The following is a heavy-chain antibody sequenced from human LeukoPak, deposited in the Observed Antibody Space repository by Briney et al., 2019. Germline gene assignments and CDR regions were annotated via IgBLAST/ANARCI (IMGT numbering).Heavy chain of an antibody. CDR1: GYSFTSYW. Sequence: PGESLRISLKGSGYSFTSYWISLVRQVPGKGLELMGRIDPSDSYTNYSPALQGHVTISPDKSISTACLQWSSLKASDTAMYYCARLFVDTAMGTADFGYWGQGTLVTVSS. CDR2: IDPSDSYT. D-gene: IGHD5-18*01. J-gene: IGHJ4*02. V-gene: IGHV5-10-1*01. CDR3: ARLFVDTAMGTADFGY.